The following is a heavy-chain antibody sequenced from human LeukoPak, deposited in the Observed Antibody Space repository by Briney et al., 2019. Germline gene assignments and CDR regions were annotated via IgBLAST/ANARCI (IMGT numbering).Heavy chain of an antibody. D-gene: IGHD5-18*01. CDR1: GFTFSSYG. CDR3: ADPGYGTGD. Sequence: GGSLRLSCAASGFTFSSYGMHWVRQAPGKGLERVAVISYDGSNKYYADSVKGRFTISRDNSKNTLYLQMNSLRAEDTAVYYCADPGYGTGDWGQGTLVTVSS. CDR2: ISYDGSNK. V-gene: IGHV3-30*03. J-gene: IGHJ4*02.